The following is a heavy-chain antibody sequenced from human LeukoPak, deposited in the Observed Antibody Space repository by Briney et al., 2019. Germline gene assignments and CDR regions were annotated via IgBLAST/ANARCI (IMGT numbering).Heavy chain of an antibody. CDR3: ARRFLSCSGGSCYYNAFDI. Sequence: SETLSLTCTVSGGSISSYYWSWIRQPPGKGLEWIGCIYYSGSTNYNPSLKSRVTISVDTSKNQFSLKLSSVTAADTAVYYCARRFLSCSGGSCYYNAFDIWGRGTMVTVSS. D-gene: IGHD2-15*01. V-gene: IGHV4-59*08. CDR1: GGSISSYY. CDR2: IYYSGST. J-gene: IGHJ3*02.